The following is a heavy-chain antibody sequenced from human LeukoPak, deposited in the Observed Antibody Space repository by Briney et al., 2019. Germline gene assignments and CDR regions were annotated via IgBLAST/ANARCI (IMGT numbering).Heavy chain of an antibody. J-gene: IGHJ5*02. CDR2: ISAYNGNT. CDR3: ARGELVAAAGAAWFDP. V-gene: IGHV1-18*01. D-gene: IGHD6-13*01. Sequence: ASVKVSCKASGYTFTSYGISWVRQAPGQGLEWMGWISAYNGNTNYAQKLQGRVTITTDESTSTAYMELSSLRSEDTAVYYCARGELVAAAGAAWFDPWGQGTLVTVSS. CDR1: GYTFTSYG.